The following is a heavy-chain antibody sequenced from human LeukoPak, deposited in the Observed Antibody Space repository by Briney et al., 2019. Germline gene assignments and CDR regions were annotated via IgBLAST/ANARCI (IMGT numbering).Heavy chain of an antibody. CDR3: ARGPTAERGLDY. CDR1: GFTFSNAW. Sequence: PGGSLRLSCAASGFTFSNAWMSWVRQAPGKGLEWVGRIKSKTDGGTTDYAAPVKGRFTISRDNSRNTLFLQMNSLRAEDTAVYYCARGPTAERGLDYWGQGTLVTVSS. D-gene: IGHD4-17*01. V-gene: IGHV3-15*05. CDR2: IKSKTDGGTT. J-gene: IGHJ4*02.